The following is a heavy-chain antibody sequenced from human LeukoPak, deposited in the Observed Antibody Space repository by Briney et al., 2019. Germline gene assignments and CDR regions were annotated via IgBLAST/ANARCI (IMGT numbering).Heavy chain of an antibody. D-gene: IGHD1-26*01. CDR2: FDPEDGET. CDR1: GSTLTELS. J-gene: IGHJ4*02. V-gene: IGHV1-24*01. Sequence: ASVKVSCKVSGSTLTELSMHWVRQAPGKGLEWMGGFDPEDGETIYAQKFQGRVTMTEDTSTDTAYMELSSLRSEDTAVYYCARGQSVGWELGVCDYWGQGTLVTVAS. CDR3: ARGQSVGWELGVCDY.